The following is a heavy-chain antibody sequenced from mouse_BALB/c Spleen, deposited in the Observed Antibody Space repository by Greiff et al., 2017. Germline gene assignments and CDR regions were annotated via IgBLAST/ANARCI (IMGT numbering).Heavy chain of an antibody. Sequence: DVQLVESGGGLVQPGGSRKLSCAASGFTFSSFGMHWVRQAPEKGLEWVAYISSGSSTIYYADTVKGRFTISRDNPKNTLFLQMTSLRSEDTAMYYCARGDYGNYRYYAMDYWGQGTSVTVSS. V-gene: IGHV5-17*02. CDR1: GFTFSSFG. CDR2: ISSGSSTI. CDR3: ARGDYGNYRYYAMDY. D-gene: IGHD2-1*01. J-gene: IGHJ4*01.